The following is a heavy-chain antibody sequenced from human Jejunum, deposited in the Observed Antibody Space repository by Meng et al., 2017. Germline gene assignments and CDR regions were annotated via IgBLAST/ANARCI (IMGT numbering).Heavy chain of an antibody. V-gene: IGHV3-20*01. CDR2: INWNGGST. D-gene: IGHD4-17*01. CDR1: GFTFSNAW. Sequence: EVQLWESGGGLVKPGGALRLSCAASGFTFSNAWMSWVRQAPGKGLEWVSGINWNGGSTGYADSVKGRFTISRDNAKNSLYLQMNRLRAEDTALYHCARPFGYGDYSGFAYWGQGTVVTVSS. J-gene: IGHJ4*02. CDR3: ARPFGYGDYSGFAY.